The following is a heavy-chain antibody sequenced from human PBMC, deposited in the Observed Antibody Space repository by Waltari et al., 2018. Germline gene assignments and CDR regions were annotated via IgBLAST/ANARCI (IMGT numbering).Heavy chain of an antibody. D-gene: IGHD4-17*01. V-gene: IGHV3-7*01. J-gene: IGHJ2*01. Sequence: EWVANIKQDGSEKYYVDSVKGRFTISRDNAKNSLYLQMNSLRAEDTAVYYCARVDGDYQSFIIDWYSDLWGRGTLVTVSS. CDR2: IKQDGSEK. CDR3: ARVDGDYQSFIIDWYSDL.